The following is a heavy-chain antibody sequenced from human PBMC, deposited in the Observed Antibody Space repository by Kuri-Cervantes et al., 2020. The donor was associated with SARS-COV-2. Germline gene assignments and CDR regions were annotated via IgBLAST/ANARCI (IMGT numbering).Heavy chain of an antibody. Sequence: GGSLRLSCAASGFAFSSYAISWVRQAPGQGLEWMGGIIPIFGTANYAQKFQGRVTITADKSTSTAYMELSSLRSEDTAVYYCARDRRGYSYGFALNWFDPWGQGTLVTVSS. J-gene: IGHJ5*02. CDR1: GFAFSSYA. CDR2: IIPIFGTA. D-gene: IGHD5-18*01. CDR3: ARDRRGYSYGFALNWFDP. V-gene: IGHV1-69*06.